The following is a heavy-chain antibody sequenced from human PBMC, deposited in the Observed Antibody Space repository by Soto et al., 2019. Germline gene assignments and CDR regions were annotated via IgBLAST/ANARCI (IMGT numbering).Heavy chain of an antibody. CDR3: STFQEMALVRVGAFDI. J-gene: IGHJ3*02. CDR1: GGAISSYY. CDR2: IEYSGSP. V-gene: IGHV4-59*01. Sequence: SDTLPLTCTVSGGAISSYYWSWIRQPPGKGLEWIGNIEYSGSPNYNAYLKSRVNISVDTSQSQFSLKLSSVTAADTAVYYCSTFQEMALVRVGAFDIWGQGKLV. D-gene: IGHD1-26*01.